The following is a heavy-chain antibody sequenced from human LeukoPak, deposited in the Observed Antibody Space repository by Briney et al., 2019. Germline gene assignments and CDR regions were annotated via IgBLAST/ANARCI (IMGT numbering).Heavy chain of an antibody. CDR2: IWYDGSNK. CDR3: ARDDPLRFFDYYGMDV. J-gene: IGHJ6*02. Sequence: GGSLRLSCAASGFTFSSYGMHWVRQAPGKGLEWVAVIWYDGSNKYYADSVKGRFTISGDNSKNTLYLQMNSLRAEDTAVYYCARDDPLRFFDYYGMDVWGQGTTVTVSS. V-gene: IGHV3-33*01. CDR1: GFTFSSYG. D-gene: IGHD3-3*01.